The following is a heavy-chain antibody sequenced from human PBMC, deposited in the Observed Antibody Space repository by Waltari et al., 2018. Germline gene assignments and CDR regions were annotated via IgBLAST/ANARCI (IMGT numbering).Heavy chain of an antibody. Sequence: EVQLVESGGGLVQPGKSLRLSCVASGFMFEDSAMHWVRQVPGKGLEWRSGISWNSNNIGYADSVKGRFTISRDNAENSLYLLMNNLRAEDTALYYCVRDAFGNTIGGVFDYWGQGTLLTVSS. CDR1: GFMFEDSA. CDR2: ISWNSNNI. D-gene: IGHD3-3*01. J-gene: IGHJ4*02. V-gene: IGHV3-9*01. CDR3: VRDAFGNTIGGVFDY.